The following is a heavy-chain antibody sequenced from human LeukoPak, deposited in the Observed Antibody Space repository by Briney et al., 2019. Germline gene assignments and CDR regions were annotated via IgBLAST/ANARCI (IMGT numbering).Heavy chain of an antibody. V-gene: IGHV3-21*04. CDR1: GFTFSSYN. J-gene: IGHJ4*02. Sequence: GGSLRLSCAASGFTFSSYNMKWVRQAPGKGLEWVSSISSRSSYIFYADSVKGRFTISRDNAKNSLYLQMNSLRAEDTALYYCARGIGYDTKAYFDYWGQGTLVTVSS. CDR2: ISSRSSYI. CDR3: ARGIGYDTKAYFDY. D-gene: IGHD3-3*01.